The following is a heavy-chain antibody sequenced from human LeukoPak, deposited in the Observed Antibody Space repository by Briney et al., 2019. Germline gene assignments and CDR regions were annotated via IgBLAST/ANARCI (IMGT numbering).Heavy chain of an antibody. D-gene: IGHD4-17*01. CDR1: GGTFRRYT. J-gene: IGHJ4*02. CDR2: IIPIFGTA. V-gene: IGHV1-69*05. CDR3: AKYDGDEFDY. Sequence: SVKVSCKASGGTFRRYTIIWVRQAPGQGLEWMGRIIPIFGTANYAQKFQGRVTITTDESTSTAYMELSSLRSEDTAVYYCAKYDGDEFDYWGQGTLVTVSS.